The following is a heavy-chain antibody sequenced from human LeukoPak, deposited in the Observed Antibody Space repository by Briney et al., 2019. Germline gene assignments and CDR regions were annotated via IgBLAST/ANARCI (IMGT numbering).Heavy chain of an antibody. Sequence: SVKVSCKASGGTFSSYAISWVRQAPGQGLEWMGGIIPIFGTANYAQKFQGRATITADESTSTAYMELSSLRSEDTAVYYCAREYSGYDRGIDYWGQGTLVTVSS. CDR1: GGTFSSYA. J-gene: IGHJ4*02. D-gene: IGHD5-12*01. V-gene: IGHV1-69*01. CDR3: AREYSGYDRGIDY. CDR2: IIPIFGTA.